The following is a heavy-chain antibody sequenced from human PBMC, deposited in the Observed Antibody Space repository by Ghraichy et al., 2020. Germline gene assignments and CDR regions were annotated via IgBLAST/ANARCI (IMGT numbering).Heavy chain of an antibody. CDR2: INHSGST. Sequence: SQTLSLTCAVYGGSFSGYYWTWIRQPPGKWLEWIGEINHSGSTNYNPSLKSRVTISIDTSKNQFSLDLSSVTAADTAIYYCASGGYGGNDYWGQGTLVTVSS. CDR1: GGSFSGYY. J-gene: IGHJ4*02. V-gene: IGHV4-34*01. CDR3: ASGGYGGNDY. D-gene: IGHD4-23*01.